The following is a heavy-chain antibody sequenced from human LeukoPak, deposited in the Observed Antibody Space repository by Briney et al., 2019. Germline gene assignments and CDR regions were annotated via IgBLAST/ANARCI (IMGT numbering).Heavy chain of an antibody. Sequence: SETLSLTCAVYGGSFSGYYWSWIRQPPGKGLEWIGEINHSGSTNYNPSLKSRVTISVDTSKNQLSLKVSSVTAADTAVYYCARGRSAYDSSGYYYGNWGQGTLVTVSS. CDR2: INHSGST. J-gene: IGHJ4*02. V-gene: IGHV4-34*01. CDR3: ARGRSAYDSSGYYYGN. CDR1: GGSFSGYY. D-gene: IGHD3-22*01.